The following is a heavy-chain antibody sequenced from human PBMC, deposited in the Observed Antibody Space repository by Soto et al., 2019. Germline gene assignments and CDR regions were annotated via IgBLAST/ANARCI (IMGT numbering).Heavy chain of an antibody. V-gene: IGHV3-23*01. CDR3: AKARIFRVPRDCFDY. D-gene: IGHD3-3*01. CDR2: ISGSGGST. CDR1: GFTFSSYA. Sequence: EVQLLESGGGLVQPGGSLSLSCAASGFTFSSYAMSWVRQAPGKGLEWVSAISGSGGSTYYADSVKGRFTISRDNSKNTLYLQMNSLRAEDTAVYYCAKARIFRVPRDCFDYWRQGTLVTVSS. J-gene: IGHJ4*02.